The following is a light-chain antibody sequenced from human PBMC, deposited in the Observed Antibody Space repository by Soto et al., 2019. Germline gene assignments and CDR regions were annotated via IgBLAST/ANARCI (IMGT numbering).Light chain of an antibody. CDR3: QHYNSYSEA. V-gene: IGKV1-5*03. J-gene: IGKJ1*01. CDR1: QTISSW. Sequence: DIQMTQSPSTLSGSVGDRVTITFRASQTISSWLAWYQQKPGKAPKLLIYKASTLKSWVPSRFSGSGSGTEFTLTISRLQPDDFATYYCQHYNSYSEAFGQGTKVDI. CDR2: KAS.